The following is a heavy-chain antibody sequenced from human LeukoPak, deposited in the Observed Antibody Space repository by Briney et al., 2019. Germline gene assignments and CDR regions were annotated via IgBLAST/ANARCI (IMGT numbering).Heavy chain of an antibody. D-gene: IGHD6-13*01. V-gene: IGHV5-51*01. J-gene: IGHJ1*01. CDR1: GYSFTSHW. Sequence: GESLKISCKASGYSFTSHWIGWVRQMPGKGLEWMGIIYPGDSDTRYSPSFQGQVTISADKSISTAYLQWSSLKASDTAMYYCARLEIYSSSRYFQHWGQGTLVTVSS. CDR3: ARLEIYSSSRYFQH. CDR2: IYPGDSDT.